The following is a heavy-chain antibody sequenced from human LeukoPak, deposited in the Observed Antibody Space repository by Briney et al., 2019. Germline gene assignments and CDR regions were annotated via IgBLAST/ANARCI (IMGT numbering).Heavy chain of an antibody. J-gene: IGHJ4*02. V-gene: IGHV1-18*01. CDR2: ISAYNGNT. D-gene: IGHD3-22*01. CDR3: ARVMPFLGDSSGEVDY. Sequence: GASVKVSCKASGYTFTSYGISWVRQAPGQGLEWMGWISAYNGNTNYAQKLQGRVTMTTDTSTSTAYMELRSLRSDDTAVYYCARVMPFLGDSSGEVDYWGQGTLVTVSS. CDR1: GYTFTSYG.